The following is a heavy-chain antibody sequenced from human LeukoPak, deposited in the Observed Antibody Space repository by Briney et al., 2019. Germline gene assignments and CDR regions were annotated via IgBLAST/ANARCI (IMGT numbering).Heavy chain of an antibody. J-gene: IGHJ4*02. CDR3: ARAAYCGGDCYSDY. CDR2: IYSGGST. CDR1: GGSISVSSYY. Sequence: ETLSLTCTVSGGSISVSSYYWGWIRQPPGKGLEWVSVIYSGGSTYYADSVKGRFTISRDNSKNTLYLQMNSLRAEDTAVYYCARAAYCGGDCYSDYWGQGTLVTVSS. D-gene: IGHD2-21*02. V-gene: IGHV3-66*01.